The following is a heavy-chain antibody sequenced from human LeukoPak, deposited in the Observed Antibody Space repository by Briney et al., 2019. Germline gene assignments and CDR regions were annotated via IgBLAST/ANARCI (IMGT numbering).Heavy chain of an antibody. Sequence: ASVKVSCTASGYTFTGYYMHWVRQAPGQGLEWMGRINPNSGGTNYAQKLQGRVTMTTDTSTSTAYMELRSLRSDDTAVYYCARDCSSTSCLADVWGQGTTVTVSS. V-gene: IGHV1-2*06. D-gene: IGHD2-2*01. CDR1: GYTFTGYY. J-gene: IGHJ6*02. CDR3: ARDCSSTSCLADV. CDR2: INPNSGGT.